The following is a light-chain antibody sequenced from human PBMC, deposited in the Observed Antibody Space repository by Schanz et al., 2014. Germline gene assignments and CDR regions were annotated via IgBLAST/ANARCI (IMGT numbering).Light chain of an antibody. CDR2: EGS. V-gene: IGLV2-23*01. J-gene: IGLJ3*02. CDR1: SSDVGSYNL. Sequence: QSALTQPASVSGSPGQSITISCTGTSSDVGSYNLVSWYQHHPGKAPKLMIYEGSKRPSGVSNRFSGSGSGNTASLTISGLQAEDEADYYCCSYAGSNNWVFGGGTKLTVL. CDR3: CSYAGSNNWV.